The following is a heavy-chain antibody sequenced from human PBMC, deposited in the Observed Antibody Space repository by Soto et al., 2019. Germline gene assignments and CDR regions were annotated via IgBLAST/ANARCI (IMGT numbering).Heavy chain of an antibody. CDR2: ISYDGSNK. V-gene: IGHV3-30-3*01. CDR3: ARDPGGTDFAEWTYYFDY. CDR1: GFTFSSYA. D-gene: IGHD3-3*01. J-gene: IGHJ4*02. Sequence: QVQLVESGGGVVQPGRSLGRSCAASGFTFSSYAMHWVRQAPGKGLEWVAVISYDGSNKYYADSVKGRFTISRDNSKNTLYLQMNSLRAEDTAVYYCARDPGGTDFAEWTYYFDYWGQGTLVTVSS.